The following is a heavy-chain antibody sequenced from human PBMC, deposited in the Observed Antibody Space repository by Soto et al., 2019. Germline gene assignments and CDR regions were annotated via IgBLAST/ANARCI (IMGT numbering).Heavy chain of an antibody. V-gene: IGHV3-33*01. CDR2: IWYDGSNK. J-gene: IGHJ6*02. Sequence: GGSLRLSCAASGFTFSSYGMHWVRQAPGKGLEWVAVIWYDGSNKYYADSVKGRFTISRDNSKNTLYLQMNSLRAEDTAVYYCAREGCSGGSCYSTVEGYYYYGMDVWGQGTTVTVSS. D-gene: IGHD2-15*01. CDR1: GFTFSSYG. CDR3: AREGCSGGSCYSTVEGYYYYGMDV.